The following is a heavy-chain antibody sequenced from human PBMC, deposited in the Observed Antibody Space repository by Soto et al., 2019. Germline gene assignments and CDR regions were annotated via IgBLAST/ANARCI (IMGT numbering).Heavy chain of an antibody. J-gene: IGHJ4*02. D-gene: IGHD6-6*01. Sequence: QVQLQESGPGLVKPSGTLSLTCAVSGGSISSSNWWSWVRQPPGKGLVWIGESYHRGSTNYNPSLKSRVTISVDKSKNPFSLKLSSVTAADTAVYYCAKCITALGPIDYWGQGTLVTVSS. CDR1: GGSISSSNW. V-gene: IGHV4-4*02. CDR3: AKCITALGPIDY. CDR2: SYHRGST.